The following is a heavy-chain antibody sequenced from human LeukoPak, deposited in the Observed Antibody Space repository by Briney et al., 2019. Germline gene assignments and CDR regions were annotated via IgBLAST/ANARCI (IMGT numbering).Heavy chain of an antibody. V-gene: IGHV1-18*01. CDR1: GYTFTSYG. Sequence: GASVKVPCKASGYTFTSYGISWVRQAPGQGLEWMGWISAYNGNTNYAQKLQGRVTMTTDTSTSTAYMELRSLRSDDTAVYYCARDYYDSSGYSHDAFDIWGQGTMVTVSS. CDR3: ARDYYDSSGYSHDAFDI. J-gene: IGHJ3*02. D-gene: IGHD3-22*01. CDR2: ISAYNGNT.